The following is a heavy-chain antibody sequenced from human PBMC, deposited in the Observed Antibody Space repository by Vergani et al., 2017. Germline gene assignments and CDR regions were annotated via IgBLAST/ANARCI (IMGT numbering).Heavy chain of an antibody. V-gene: IGHV5-51*01. D-gene: IGHD1-1*01. J-gene: IGHJ5*02. CDR3: ARHTTYTAS. CDR1: EYSFGNYW. CDR2: IYPADSDT. Sequence: EVELVQSGPEMRKPGESLKISCKGSEYSFGNYWIGWVRQMPGKGLEWMGIIYPADSDTRYSPSFQGQVTISADKSISIAFLQWDSLKASDTALYYCARHTTYTASWGKGTLVTVSS.